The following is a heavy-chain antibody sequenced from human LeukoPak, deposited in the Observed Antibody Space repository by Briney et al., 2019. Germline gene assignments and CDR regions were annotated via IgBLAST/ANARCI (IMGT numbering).Heavy chain of an antibody. J-gene: IGHJ6*02. Sequence: GRSLRLSCAASGFTFDDYAMHWVRQAPGKGLEWVSGISWNSGSIGYADSVKGRFTISRDNAKNSLYLQMNSLRAEDTALYYCAKDILTGGYYYGMDVWGQGTTVTVSS. CDR2: ISWNSGSI. CDR1: GFTFDDYA. D-gene: IGHD3-9*01. V-gene: IGHV3-9*01. CDR3: AKDILTGGYYYGMDV.